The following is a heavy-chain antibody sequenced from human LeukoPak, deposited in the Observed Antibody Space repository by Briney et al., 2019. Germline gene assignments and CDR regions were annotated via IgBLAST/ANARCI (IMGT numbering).Heavy chain of an antibody. Sequence: GSLRLSCVTSGFTLDDYALHWVRQAPGKGLEWISLIGGDGKSTYYADSVKGRFTISRDNSKNSLYLQMSSLRAEDTALYYCAKGVRSGTYYNCFDPWGQGTLVTVSS. J-gene: IGHJ5*02. D-gene: IGHD1-26*01. CDR1: GFTLDDYA. CDR2: IGGDGKST. CDR3: AKGVRSGTYYNCFDP. V-gene: IGHV3-43*02.